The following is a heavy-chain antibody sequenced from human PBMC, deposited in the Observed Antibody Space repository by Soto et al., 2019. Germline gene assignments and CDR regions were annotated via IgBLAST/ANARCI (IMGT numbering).Heavy chain of an antibody. CDR1: GGTIRSPDW. D-gene: IGHD6-19*01. CDR3: ARGRGRYSRGWSWFDH. V-gene: IGHV4-4*02. CDR2: IFQSGST. J-gene: IGHJ5*02. Sequence: PSETLSLTCGVSGGTIRSPDWWTWVRQPPGKGLEWIGEIFQSGSTNYTPSLESRVTISVDKSKNQFSLTLTSVTAAATAVYFCARGRGRYSRGWSWFDHWGQGILVT.